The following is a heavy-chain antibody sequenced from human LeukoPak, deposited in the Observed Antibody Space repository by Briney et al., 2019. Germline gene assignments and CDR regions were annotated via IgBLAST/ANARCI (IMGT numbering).Heavy chain of an antibody. D-gene: IGHD6-19*01. Sequence: QPGGSLRLSCAASGFTFSSYWMSWVRQVPGEGLEWVANIKKDGSEEKYVDSVKGRFTISRDNAENSLYLQMNSLRVEDTAVYYCVREGGSDWYSGWFDPWGQGTLVTVSS. V-gene: IGHV3-7*01. CDR1: GFTFSSYW. J-gene: IGHJ5*02. CDR3: VREGGSDWYSGWFDP. CDR2: IKKDGSEE.